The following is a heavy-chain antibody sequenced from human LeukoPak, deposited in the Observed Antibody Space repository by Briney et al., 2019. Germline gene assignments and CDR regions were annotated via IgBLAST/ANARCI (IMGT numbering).Heavy chain of an antibody. J-gene: IGHJ4*02. CDR3: ARGYYDSSGYPGDDY. V-gene: IGHV1-69*06. CDR1: GGTFSSYA. CDR2: IIPIFGTA. D-gene: IGHD3-22*01. Sequence: GASVKVSCKASGGTFSSYAISWVRQAPGQGLEWMGGIIPIFGTANYAQKFQGRVTITADKSTSTAYMELSSLRSEDTAVYYCARGYYDSSGYPGDDYWGQGTLVTVSS.